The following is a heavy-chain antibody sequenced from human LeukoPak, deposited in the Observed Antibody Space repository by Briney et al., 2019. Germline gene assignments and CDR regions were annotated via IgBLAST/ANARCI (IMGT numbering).Heavy chain of an antibody. CDR1: GFTFSDDA. D-gene: IGHD6-19*01. V-gene: IGHV3-21*01. CDR2: ISTGNTYK. J-gene: IGHJ4*02. Sequence: RSGGSLRLSCAASGFTFSDDAMKWVRQAPGKGLEWVSSISTGNTYKYYGDSVKGRFTISRDNTRNSLYLQMSGLRAEDTAVYYCARGPTLIGVAGTWPLDYWAREPWSSSPQ. CDR3: ARGPTLIGVAGTWPLDY.